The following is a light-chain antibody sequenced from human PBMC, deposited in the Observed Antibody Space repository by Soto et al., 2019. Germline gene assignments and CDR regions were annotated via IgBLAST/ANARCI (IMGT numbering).Light chain of an antibody. CDR2: SNN. CDR3: AAWDDSLKGWV. Sequence: QSVLTQPPSASGTPGQWVTISCSGSTSNIGSNPVNWLQQLPGAAPKVVIHSNNQRPSGVPDRFSGSKSGTSASLAISGLQSEDEAVYYCAAWDDSLKGWVFAGGTKATVL. V-gene: IGLV1-44*01. J-gene: IGLJ3*02. CDR1: TSNIGSNP.